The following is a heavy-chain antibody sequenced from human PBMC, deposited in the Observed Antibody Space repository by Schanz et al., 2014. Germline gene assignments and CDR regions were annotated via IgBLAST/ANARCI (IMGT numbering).Heavy chain of an antibody. J-gene: IGHJ4*02. CDR2: ISSGSSYA. CDR3: ARDRGYCSGGSCLTFDY. D-gene: IGHD2-15*01. CDR1: GFTFSDYY. Sequence: QVQLVESGGGLVKPGGSLRLSCSASGFTFSDYYMSWIRQAPGKGLEWVSDISSGSSYANYADSVKGRFTISRDNSKTTLSLQMNTLRAEDTAVYYCARDRGYCSGGSCLTFDYWGQGTLVTVSS. V-gene: IGHV3-11*06.